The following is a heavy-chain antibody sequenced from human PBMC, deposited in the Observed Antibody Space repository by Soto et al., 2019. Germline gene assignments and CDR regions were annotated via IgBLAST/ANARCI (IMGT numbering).Heavy chain of an antibody. CDR2: SFSNDEK. Sequence: QVTVKESGPVLVKPTETLTLTCTVSGFSLSNAGLGVSWIRQPPGKALEWLAHSFSNDEKSYSTSLKIRLNISKDPSKSQVVLTMTNMDPVDTATYYCASTYSTSWYWFDPWGQGTLVTVSS. V-gene: IGHV2-26*04. J-gene: IGHJ5*02. CDR1: GFSLSNAGLG. D-gene: IGHD6-13*01. CDR3: ASTYSTSWYWFDP.